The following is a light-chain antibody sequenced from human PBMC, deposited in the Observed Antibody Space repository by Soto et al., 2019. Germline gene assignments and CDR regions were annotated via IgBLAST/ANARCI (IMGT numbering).Light chain of an antibody. J-gene: IGKJ3*01. CDR2: VAS. CDR1: QGISNY. V-gene: IGKV1-9*01. CDR3: QQLNAY. Sequence: DIQLTQSPSFLSASVGDRVTITCRASQGISNYLAWYQQKPGKAPKLLINVASTLQSGVPSRFSGSGSGTEFTLTISSLQPEDFATYYCQQLNAYFGPGTKVDIK.